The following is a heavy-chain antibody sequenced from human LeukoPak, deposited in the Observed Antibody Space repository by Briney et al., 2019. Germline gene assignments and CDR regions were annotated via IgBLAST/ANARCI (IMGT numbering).Heavy chain of an antibody. CDR3: ARPGGSAWSHFDY. CDR2: ISYSGST. J-gene: IGHJ4*02. Sequence: SETLSLSCTVSGGSISSNSYSWGWVRQPPGKGLEWIASISYSGSTYDNPSLKSRVTISLDTSKKQFSLKLSSVTAADTAIYYCARPGGSAWSHFDYWGQGTLGTVSS. CDR1: GGSISSNSYS. V-gene: IGHV4-39*01. D-gene: IGHD6-19*01.